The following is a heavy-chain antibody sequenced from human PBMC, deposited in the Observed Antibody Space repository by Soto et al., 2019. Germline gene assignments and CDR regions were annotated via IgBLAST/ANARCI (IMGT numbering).Heavy chain of an antibody. CDR2: ISSSSTKI. CDR3: ARDLQLRPIYYYYGMDV. D-gene: IGHD5-12*01. Sequence: EAQLVESGGGLVKPGGSLRLSCAASRFSFSSFSMNWVRQAPGKGLEWVSSISSSSTKIYYADSVKGRFTISRDDAKNSLYLQMNSLTAEDTAVYYCARDLQLRPIYYYYGMDVWGQGTTVTVSS. V-gene: IGHV3-21*01. J-gene: IGHJ6*02. CDR1: RFSFSSFS.